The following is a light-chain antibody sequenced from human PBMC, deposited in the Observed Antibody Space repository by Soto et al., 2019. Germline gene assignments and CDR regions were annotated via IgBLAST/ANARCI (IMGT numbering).Light chain of an antibody. CDR2: WAS. Sequence: DIVMTQSPDSLAVSLGERATINCKSSQSVLYTSNNLNYLAWYQQKPGQLPKLLIYWASTRESGVPDRFSGSGSGTDYTLTISSLQAEDVAVYYCQQYYGAPLTFGGGTKVEIK. CDR1: QSVLYTSNNLNY. CDR3: QQYYGAPLT. V-gene: IGKV4-1*01. J-gene: IGKJ4*01.